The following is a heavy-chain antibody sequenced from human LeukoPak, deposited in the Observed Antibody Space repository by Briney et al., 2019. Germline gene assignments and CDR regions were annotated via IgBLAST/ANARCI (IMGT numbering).Heavy chain of an antibody. V-gene: IGHV4-34*01. CDR2: VNHSGST. Sequence: PSETLSLTCAVYGGSFSGYYWSWIRQPPGKGLGWIGEVNHSGSTDYNPSLKSRVTISVDTSKNQFSLKLSSVTAADTAVYYCAGSSGWADYWGQGTLVTVSS. CDR1: GGSFSGYY. J-gene: IGHJ4*02. CDR3: AGSSGWADY. D-gene: IGHD6-19*01.